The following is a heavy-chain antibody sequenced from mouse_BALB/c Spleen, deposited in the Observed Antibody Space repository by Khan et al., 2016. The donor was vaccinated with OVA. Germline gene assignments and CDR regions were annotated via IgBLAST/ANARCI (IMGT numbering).Heavy chain of an antibody. Sequence: VQLQESGAELARPGASVRLSCKASGYTFTDYYINWMKQRTGQGLEWIGHIYPGNDNTYYNENFTGKATLTADKSSSTAFMHLSSLTSEDSAVYFCSRSGLGSFAFWGQGTLVTV. V-gene: IGHV1-77*01. CDR2: IYPGNDNT. J-gene: IGHJ3*01. CDR1: GYTFTDYY. CDR3: SRSGLGSFAF. D-gene: IGHD3-1*01.